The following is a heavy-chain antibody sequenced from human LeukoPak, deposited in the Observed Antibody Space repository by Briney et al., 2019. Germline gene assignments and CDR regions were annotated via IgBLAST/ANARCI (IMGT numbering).Heavy chain of an antibody. CDR3: ARDAGYDNYYYYYMDV. CDR2: IYYSGST. D-gene: IGHD3-22*01. V-gene: IGHV4-30-4*08. CDR1: GGSISSGDYY. Sequence: PSETLSLTCTVSGGSISSGDYYWSWIRQPPGKGLEWIGYIYYSGSTYYNPSLKSRVTISVDTSKNQFSLKLSSVTAADTAVYYCARDAGYDNYYYYYMDVWGKGTTVTVSS. J-gene: IGHJ6*03.